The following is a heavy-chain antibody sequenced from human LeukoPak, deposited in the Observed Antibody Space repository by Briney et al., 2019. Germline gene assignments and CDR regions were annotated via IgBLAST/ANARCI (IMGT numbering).Heavy chain of an antibody. Sequence: GGSLRLSCAASGFTFSDYYMSWIRQAPGKGLEWVSYISSSGSTIYYAGSVKGRFTISRDNAKNSLYLQMNSLRAEDTAVYYCARPRYYDYVWGTLGAFDIWGQGTMVTVSS. J-gene: IGHJ3*02. CDR1: GFTFSDYY. V-gene: IGHV3-11*01. D-gene: IGHD3-16*01. CDR2: ISSSGSTI. CDR3: ARPRYYDYVWGTLGAFDI.